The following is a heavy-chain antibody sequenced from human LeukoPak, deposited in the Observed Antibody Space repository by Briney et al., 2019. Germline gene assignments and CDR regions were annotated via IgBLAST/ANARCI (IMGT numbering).Heavy chain of an antibody. CDR1: GGSISSGSYY. CDR3: AREPRGIVVVPAAYYFDY. J-gene: IGHJ4*02. Sequence: RTSETLSPTCTVSGGSISSGSYYWSWIRQPAGKGPEWIGRIYTSGSTNYNPSLKSRVTISVDTSKNQFSLKLSSVTAADTAVYYCAREPRGIVVVPAAYYFDYWGQGTLVTVSS. CDR2: IYTSGST. D-gene: IGHD2-2*01. V-gene: IGHV4-61*02.